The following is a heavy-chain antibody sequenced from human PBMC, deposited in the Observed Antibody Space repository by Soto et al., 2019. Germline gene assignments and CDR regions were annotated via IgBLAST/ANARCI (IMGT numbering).Heavy chain of an antibody. CDR3: ARVDSSGWFYYYYGMDV. CDR1: GGSFSCYY. V-gene: IGHV4-34*01. Sequence: SETLSLTCAVYGGSFSCYYWSWIRQPPGKGLEWIGEINHSGSTNYNPSLKSRVTISVDTSKNQFSLKLSSVTAADTAVYYCARVDSSGWFYYYYGMDVWGQGTTVTVSS. J-gene: IGHJ6*02. CDR2: INHSGST. D-gene: IGHD6-19*01.